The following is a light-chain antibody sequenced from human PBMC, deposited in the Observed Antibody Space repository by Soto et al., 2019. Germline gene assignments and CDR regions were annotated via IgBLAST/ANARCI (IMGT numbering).Light chain of an antibody. CDR1: QSVSSY. V-gene: IGKV3-11*01. Sequence: EIVLTQSPATLSLSPGERATLSCRASQSVSSYLLWYQQKPGQTPRLLIYDASNRATGIPARFSGSGSETDFTLTISSLEPEDFGVYYCQQYGDSPLTSGPGTKVDIK. CDR2: DAS. CDR3: QQYGDSPLT. J-gene: IGKJ3*01.